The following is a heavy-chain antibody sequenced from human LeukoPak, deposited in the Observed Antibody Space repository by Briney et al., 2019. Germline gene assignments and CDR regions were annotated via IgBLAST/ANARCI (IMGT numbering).Heavy chain of an antibody. J-gene: IGHJ4*02. CDR1: GFTFNDYA. CDR2: ISAGGGST. CDR3: AIRIMGPSY. D-gene: IGHD3-16*01. V-gene: IGHV3-23*01. Sequence: GGSLRLSCAASGFTFNDYAMTWFRQAPGKGLEWVSIISAGGGSTNYADSVRGRFTISRVNSKNTLYLQMNSLRAEDTAVYFCAIRIMGPSYWGQGTLVTVSS.